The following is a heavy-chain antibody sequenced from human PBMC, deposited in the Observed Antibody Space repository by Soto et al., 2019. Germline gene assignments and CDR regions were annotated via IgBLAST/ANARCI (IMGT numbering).Heavy chain of an antibody. CDR3: AMGAPPLVLDY. J-gene: IGHJ4*02. Sequence: QVQLVQSGPEVKKPGASVKVSCKASGYTSSNFGISWVRQAPGQGLEWMGWITVYNGNTDYAEKVRGRVTMTTDTSTSTAYMELRSLRSDDTAVYYCAMGAPPLVLDYWGQGTLVTVSS. CDR2: ITVYNGNT. D-gene: IGHD6-6*01. CDR1: GYTSSNFG. V-gene: IGHV1-18*01.